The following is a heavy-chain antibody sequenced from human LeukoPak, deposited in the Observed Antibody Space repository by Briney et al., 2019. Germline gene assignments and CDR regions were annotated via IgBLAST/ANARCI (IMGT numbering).Heavy chain of an antibody. CDR1: GYTFTGYY. CDR3: ARVLSERGYSGYWPLEH. D-gene: IGHD5-12*01. J-gene: IGHJ1*01. CDR2: INPNSGGT. Sequence: GASVKVSCKASGYTFTGYYMHWVRQAPGQGLEWMGWINPNSGGTNYAQKFQGRVTMTRDTSISTAYMELSRLRSDDTAVYYCARVLSERGYSGYWPLEHWGQGTLVTVSS. V-gene: IGHV1-2*02.